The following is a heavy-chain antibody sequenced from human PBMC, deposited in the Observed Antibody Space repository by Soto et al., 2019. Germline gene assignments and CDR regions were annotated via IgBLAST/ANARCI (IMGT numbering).Heavy chain of an antibody. V-gene: IGHV5-10-1*01. Sequence: RGESLKISCKGSGYSFTSYWISWVRQMPGKGLEWMGRIDPSDSYTNYSPSFQGHVTISADKSISTAYLQWGSLKASDTAMYYCARHRSPTTVTGWFDPWGQGTLVTVSS. CDR2: IDPSDSYT. CDR1: GYSFTSYW. D-gene: IGHD4-4*01. J-gene: IGHJ5*02. CDR3: ARHRSPTTVTGWFDP.